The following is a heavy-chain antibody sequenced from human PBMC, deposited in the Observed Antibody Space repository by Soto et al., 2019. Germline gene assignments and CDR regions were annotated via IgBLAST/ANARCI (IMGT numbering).Heavy chain of an antibody. J-gene: IGHJ5*02. CDR1: GDSVSSNTAS. CDR2: TYFRSKWYN. V-gene: IGHV6-1*01. Sequence: PSQTLSLPCAISGDSVSSNTASWNWIRQSPSRGLEWLGRTYFRSKWYNDYAVSVKSRIIINPDTSNNQFSLQLNSVTPEDTAVYFCAKGDNLGPKTGYVFDPPGQGITVTVSS. D-gene: IGHD5-12*01. CDR3: AKGDNLGPKTGYVFDP.